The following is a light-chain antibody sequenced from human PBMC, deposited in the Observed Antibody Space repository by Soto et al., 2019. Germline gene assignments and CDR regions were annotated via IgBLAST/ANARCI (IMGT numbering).Light chain of an antibody. V-gene: IGKV1-5*03. CDR3: QHYNSYSMT. CDR1: DNIGPW. J-gene: IGKJ1*01. CDR2: KAS. Sequence: DIQMTQSPSTLSASIGDRVAITCRASDNIGPWVAWYQQKPGKAPKLLIYKASTLETGAPSRFAGSGSGTGFNLTITRLQPDDFATYYCQHYNSYSMTFGQGTKVEV.